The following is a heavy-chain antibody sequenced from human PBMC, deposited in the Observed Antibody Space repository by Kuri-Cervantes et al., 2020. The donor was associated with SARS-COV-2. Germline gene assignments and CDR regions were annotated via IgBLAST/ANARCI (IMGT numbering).Heavy chain of an antibody. Sequence: SVKVSCKASGGTFSSYAISWVRQAPGQGLEWMGRIIPILGIANYAQKFQGRVTITADKSTSTAYMELSSLRSEDTAVYYCTTESDWSGGGYYYYGMDVWGQGTTVTVSS. V-gene: IGHV1-69*04. CDR3: TTESDWSGGGYYYYGMDV. CDR1: GGTFSSYA. J-gene: IGHJ6*02. D-gene: IGHD3-16*01. CDR2: IIPILGIA.